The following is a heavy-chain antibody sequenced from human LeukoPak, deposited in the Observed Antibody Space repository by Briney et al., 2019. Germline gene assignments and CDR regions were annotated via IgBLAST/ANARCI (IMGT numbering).Heavy chain of an antibody. CDR2: INHSGST. Sequence: SETLSLTCAVSGGSFSGYYWRWIRQPPGKGLEWIGEINHSGSTNYNPSLKNRVTISVDTSKTQFSLKLSSVTAADTAVYYCARRKGYFDWLPFDYWGQGTLVTVSS. CDR1: GGSFSGYY. J-gene: IGHJ4*02. V-gene: IGHV4-34*01. CDR3: ARRKGYFDWLPFDY. D-gene: IGHD3-9*01.